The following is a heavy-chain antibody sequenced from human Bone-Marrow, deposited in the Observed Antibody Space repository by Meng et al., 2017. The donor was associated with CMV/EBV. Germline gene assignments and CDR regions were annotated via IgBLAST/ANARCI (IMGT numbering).Heavy chain of an antibody. D-gene: IGHD2-2*01. Sequence: ASVKVSCKVSGYTLTELSMHWVRQAPGKGLEWMGGFDPEDGETIYAQKFQGRVTMTEDTSTDTAYMELSSLRSEDTAVYYCATAVVVPAAKHVDYWGQGTLVTGSS. CDR3: ATAVVVPAAKHVDY. CDR1: GYTLTELS. CDR2: FDPEDGET. J-gene: IGHJ4*02. V-gene: IGHV1-24*01.